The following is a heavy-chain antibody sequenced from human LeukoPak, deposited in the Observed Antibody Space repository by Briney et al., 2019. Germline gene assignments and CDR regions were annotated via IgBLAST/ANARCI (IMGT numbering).Heavy chain of an antibody. D-gene: IGHD2-15*01. Sequence: ASVKVSCKASGYTFTSYAMNWVRQAPGQGLELMGWINTNTGNPTYAQGFTGRFVFSLDTSVSTAYLQISSLKAEDTAVYYCARTHYIVVVVAATLAEDYYYYMDVWGKGTTVTVSS. V-gene: IGHV7-4-1*02. CDR2: INTNTGNP. J-gene: IGHJ6*03. CDR3: ARTHYIVVVVAATLAEDYYYYMDV. CDR1: GYTFTSYA.